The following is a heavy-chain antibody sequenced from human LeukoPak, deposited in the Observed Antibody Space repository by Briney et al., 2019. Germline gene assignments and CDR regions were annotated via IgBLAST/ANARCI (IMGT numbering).Heavy chain of an antibody. V-gene: IGHV3-30*02. CDR3: ARDHEWSWDY. Sequence: GRSLRLSCTVSGVPFSIYGLHWVRQAPGRGLEWVAFLRSDGRDKYYADSVKGRFTISRDSSKNTVYLQLSSLRTEDTAVYYCARDHEWSWDYWGQGTLVIVSS. J-gene: IGHJ4*02. CDR1: GVPFSIYG. D-gene: IGHD3-3*01. CDR2: LRSDGRDK.